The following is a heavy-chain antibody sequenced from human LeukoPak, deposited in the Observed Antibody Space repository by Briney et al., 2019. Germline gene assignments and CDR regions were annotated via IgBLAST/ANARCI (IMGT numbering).Heavy chain of an antibody. J-gene: IGHJ4*02. CDR3: TTSSAYDHLFDY. CDR2: IKSKTDGGTT. V-gene: IGHV3-15*01. D-gene: IGHD5-12*01. CDR1: GFTFTNAW. Sequence: PGGSLRLSCAVSGFTFTNAWMSWVRQAPGKGLEWVGRIKSKTDGGTTDYAAPVKGRLTISRDDSKNTLYLQMNSLKTEDTAVYYCTTSSAYDHLFDYWGQGTLVTVSS.